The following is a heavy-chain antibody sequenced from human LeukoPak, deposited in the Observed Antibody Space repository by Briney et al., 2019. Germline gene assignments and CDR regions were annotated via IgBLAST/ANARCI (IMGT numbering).Heavy chain of an antibody. CDR2: IRGSDGST. V-gene: IGHV3-23*01. J-gene: IGHJ4*02. Sequence: QSGGSLRLSCAASGFPFSTYAMSWVRQAPGKGLEWVSSIRGSDGSTYYADSVKGRFAISRDNSKNTLYLQMNSLRAEDTAVYYCAKDVYGDYGGLYYWGQGTLVTVSS. CDR3: AKDVYGDYGGLYY. CDR1: GFPFSTYA. D-gene: IGHD4-17*01.